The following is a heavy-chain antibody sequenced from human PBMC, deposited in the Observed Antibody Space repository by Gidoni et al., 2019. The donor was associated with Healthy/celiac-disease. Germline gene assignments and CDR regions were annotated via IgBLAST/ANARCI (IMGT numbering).Heavy chain of an antibody. CDR3: TTVGCSGYYWEHCY. J-gene: IGHJ4*02. Sequence: EVQLVESGGGLVKPVGSLRLSCAASGFTFINAWMSWVRQAPGKALEWVGRIKSKTDSGRTDYAAPVKGRFTISRDDSKNTLYLQMNSLKTEDTAVYYCTTVGCSGYYWEHCYWGQGTLVTVSS. CDR2: IKSKTDSGRT. D-gene: IGHD3-22*01. V-gene: IGHV3-15*01. CDR1: GFTFINAW.